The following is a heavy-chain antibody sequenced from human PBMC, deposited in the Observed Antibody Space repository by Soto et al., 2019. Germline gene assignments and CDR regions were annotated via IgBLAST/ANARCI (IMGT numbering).Heavy chain of an antibody. D-gene: IGHD6-6*01. CDR3: GSYSSSSSGGIDH. V-gene: IGHV4-34*01. CDR2: INHSGST. CDR1: GGTFCGYY. Sequence: SETLSRTCAVYGGTFCGYYWSWIRQPPGKGLEWIGEINHSGSTNYNPSLKSRVTISVDPSKNQFSLKLSSVTAADTAVYYCGSYSSSSSGGIDHWGQGSLVTVSS. J-gene: IGHJ4*02.